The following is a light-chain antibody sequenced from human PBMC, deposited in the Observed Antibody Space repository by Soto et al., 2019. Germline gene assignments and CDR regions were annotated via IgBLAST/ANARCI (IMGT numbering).Light chain of an antibody. V-gene: IGLV2-14*01. CDR2: DVS. CDR3: SSYTSSSTLRV. J-gene: IGLJ1*01. CDR1: SSDVGGYNY. Sequence: QSVLTQPASVSGSPGQSITISCTGTSSDVGGYNYVSWYQQHPGKAPKLMIYDVSNRPSGVSNRFSGSKSGNTASLTISGLQAEDEADYYCSSYTSSSTLRVFGPGTKATVL.